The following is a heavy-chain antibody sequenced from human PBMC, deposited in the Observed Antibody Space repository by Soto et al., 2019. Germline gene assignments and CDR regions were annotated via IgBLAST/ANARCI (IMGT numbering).Heavy chain of an antibody. J-gene: IGHJ5*02. Sequence: QITLKESGPTLVRPTQTLTLTCTFSGFSLSTTGVGVGWIRQPPGKALEWLALIYWDDDKRYSPSLKSRLTITKDTSKNEVILTMTNMDPVDTATYYCALRLRDYGLGRDRANYFDPWGQGTLVTVSS. CDR1: GFSLSTTGVG. V-gene: IGHV2-5*02. CDR3: ALRLRDYGLGRDRANYFDP. D-gene: IGHD3-10*01. CDR2: IYWDDDK.